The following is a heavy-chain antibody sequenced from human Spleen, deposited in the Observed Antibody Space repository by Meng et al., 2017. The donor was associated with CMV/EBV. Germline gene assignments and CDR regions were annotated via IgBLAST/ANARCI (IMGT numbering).Heavy chain of an antibody. CDR3: ARTDPGGYHFDL. J-gene: IGHJ4*02. Sequence: CAAHGFAFSRYSMTWIRQAPGRGLEWVSYIITDGSAFYYADSVRGRFTVSRDNADSSLSLHMNSLRVDDTAVYYCARTDPGGYHFDLWGRGALVTVSS. V-gene: IGHV3-11*04. CDR1: GFAFSRYS. CDR2: IITDGSAF. D-gene: IGHD5-12*01.